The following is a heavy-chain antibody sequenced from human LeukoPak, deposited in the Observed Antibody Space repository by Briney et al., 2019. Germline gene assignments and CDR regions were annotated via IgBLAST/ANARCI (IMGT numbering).Heavy chain of an antibody. Sequence: GGSLRLSCAASGLTFSSYEMNWVRQASGKGLEWVAKINQNGSEKFYVDSVKGRFTISRDNAKNSLYLQMNSLRAEDTAVYYCARYGGYPLFDYWGQGTLVTVSS. J-gene: IGHJ4*02. V-gene: IGHV3-7*05. CDR1: GLTFSSYE. D-gene: IGHD4-23*01. CDR3: ARYGGYPLFDY. CDR2: INQNGSEK.